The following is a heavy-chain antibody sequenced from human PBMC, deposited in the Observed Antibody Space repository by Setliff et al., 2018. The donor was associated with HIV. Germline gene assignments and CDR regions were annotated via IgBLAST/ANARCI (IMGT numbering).Heavy chain of an antibody. Sequence: LSLTCTVSGGSISSGSYYWSWIRQPAGKGLEWIGRIYTSGSTNYNPSLKSRVTISVDTSKNQFSLKLSSVTAADTAVYYCARVAVSRLLWFGELSPGAFDIWGQGTMVTVSS. CDR1: GGSISSGSYY. V-gene: IGHV4-61*02. D-gene: IGHD3-10*01. CDR2: IYTSGST. J-gene: IGHJ3*02. CDR3: ARVAVSRLLWFGELSPGAFDI.